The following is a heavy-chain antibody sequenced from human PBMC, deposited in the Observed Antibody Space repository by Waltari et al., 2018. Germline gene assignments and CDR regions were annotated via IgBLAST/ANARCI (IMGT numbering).Heavy chain of an antibody. J-gene: IGHJ5*02. CDR2: ISSSGLTT. Sequence: VHLVASGGGLVTPGGSLSPFCAASGFPFSESYLTWIRQAPGKGLEWVSYISSSGLTTDYADSVKGRFTISRDNTKNSLYLQMNSLRGEDTAGDYCARAAGWLDPWGQGTLVTVSS. CDR3: ARAAGWLDP. V-gene: IGHV3-11*01. CDR1: GFPFSESY.